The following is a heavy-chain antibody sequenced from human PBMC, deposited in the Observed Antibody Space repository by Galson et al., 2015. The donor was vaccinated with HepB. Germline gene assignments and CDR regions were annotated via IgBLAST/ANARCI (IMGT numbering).Heavy chain of an antibody. V-gene: IGHV4-31*03. J-gene: IGHJ4*02. CDR2: IYYSGST. CDR3: ARDAPTYYYDSGGYSQGHYFDY. D-gene: IGHD3-22*01. Sequence: TLSLTCTVSGGSISSGGYYWSWIRQHPGKGLEWIGYIYYSGSTYYNPSLKSRVTISVDTSKNQFSLKLSSVTAADTAVYYCARDAPTYYYDSGGYSQGHYFDYWGQGTLVTVSS. CDR1: GGSISSGGYY.